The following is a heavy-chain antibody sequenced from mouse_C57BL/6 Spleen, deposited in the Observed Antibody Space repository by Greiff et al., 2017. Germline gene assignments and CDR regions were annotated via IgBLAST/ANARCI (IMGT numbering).Heavy chain of an antibody. CDR2: IDPSDSET. CDR3: ARPDYYGSSYGY. J-gene: IGHJ2*01. CDR1: GYTFTRYW. Sequence: QVQLQQPGAELVRPGSSVKLSCKASGYTFTRYWMHWVKQRPIQGLEWIGNIDPSDSETHYNQKFKDKATLTVDKSSSTAYMQLSSLTSEDSAVYYCARPDYYGSSYGYWGQGTTLTVSS. V-gene: IGHV1-52*01. D-gene: IGHD1-1*01.